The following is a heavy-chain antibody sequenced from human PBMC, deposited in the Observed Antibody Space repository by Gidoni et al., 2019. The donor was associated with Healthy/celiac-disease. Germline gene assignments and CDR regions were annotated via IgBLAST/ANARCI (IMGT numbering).Heavy chain of an antibody. CDR3: ARLEAAGTRGAFDN. CDR1: GGSFSGYY. D-gene: IGHD6-13*01. Sequence: QVQLQQWGAGLLKPSETLSLTCAVYGGSFSGYYWSWIRPPPGKGLEWIGEINHSGSPNYNPSLKSRVTISVDTSKNQFSLKLSSVTAADTAVYYCARLEAAGTRGAFDNWGQGTMVTVSS. J-gene: IGHJ3*02. CDR2: INHSGSP. V-gene: IGHV4-34*01.